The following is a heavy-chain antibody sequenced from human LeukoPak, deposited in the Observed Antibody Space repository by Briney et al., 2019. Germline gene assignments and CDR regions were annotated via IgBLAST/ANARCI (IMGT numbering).Heavy chain of an antibody. CDR2: INPNSGGT. CDR3: ARTGGYGDYVTFDY. CDR1: GYTFTGYY. V-gene: IGHV1-2*02. J-gene: IGHJ4*02. Sequence: GASVKVSCKASGYTFTGYYMHWVRQASGQGLEWMGWINPNSGGTNYAQKFQGRVTMTRDTSISTAYMELSRLRSDDTAVYYCARTGGYGDYVTFDYWGQGTLVTVSS. D-gene: IGHD4-17*01.